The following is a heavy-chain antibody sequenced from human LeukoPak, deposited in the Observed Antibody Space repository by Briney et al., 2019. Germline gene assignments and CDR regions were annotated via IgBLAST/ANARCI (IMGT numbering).Heavy chain of an antibody. Sequence: WETLSLTCTVSGGSISSNSNHWGWIRPPPGQGLEWIGSIYYSGRTYYNPSVKSRVTISVDTAKNQFSLKLSSVTAADTAVYYCARVHSYYIYMGGWGKGTTVTVSS. J-gene: IGHJ6*03. V-gene: IGHV4-39*07. CDR3: ARVHSYYIYMGG. CDR2: IYYSGRT. CDR1: GGSISSNSNH.